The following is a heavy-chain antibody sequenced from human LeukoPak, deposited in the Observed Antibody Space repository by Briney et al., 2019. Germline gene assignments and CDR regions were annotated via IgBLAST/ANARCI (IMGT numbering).Heavy chain of an antibody. CDR3: ARASVDSSGYYPTDY. D-gene: IGHD3-22*01. Sequence: ASVKVSCKASGYTFTGYYIHWVRQAPGQGLEWMGWIKPNSGGTNYAQKFQCRVTMTRDTSISTAYMELSRLRSDDTAVYYCARASVDSSGYYPTDYWGQGTLVTVSS. CDR2: IKPNSGGT. V-gene: IGHV1-2*02. J-gene: IGHJ4*02. CDR1: GYTFTGYY.